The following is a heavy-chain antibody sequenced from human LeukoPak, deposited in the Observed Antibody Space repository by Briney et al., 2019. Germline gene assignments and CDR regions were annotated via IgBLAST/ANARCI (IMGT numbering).Heavy chain of an antibody. J-gene: IGHJ6*03. CDR3: ARVWQLVPYYYYYMDV. CDR1: GFTFSSYW. V-gene: IGHV3-74*01. Sequence: GGSLRLSCAASGFTFSSYWMHWVRQAPGKGLVWVSRINSDGSSTNYADSVKGRFTLSRDNAKNTLYLQMNSLRAEDTAVYYCARVWQLVPYYYYYMDVWGKGTTVTVSS. CDR2: INSDGSST. D-gene: IGHD6-6*01.